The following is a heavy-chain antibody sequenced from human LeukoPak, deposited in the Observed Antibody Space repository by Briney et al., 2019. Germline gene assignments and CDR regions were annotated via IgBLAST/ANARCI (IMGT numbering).Heavy chain of an antibody. D-gene: IGHD3-10*01. CDR3: AKPRGSGSYFAFDI. CDR1: GFTFDGYS. CDR2: ITWNSGTI. V-gene: IGHV3-9*01. Sequence: GGSLRLSCAASGFTFDGYSMHWVRQSPGKGLEWVSGITWNSGTIGYADSVKGRFTISRDNAKNFLYLQMNILRAEDTAVYYCAKPRGSGSYFAFDIWGQGTMVTVSS. J-gene: IGHJ3*02.